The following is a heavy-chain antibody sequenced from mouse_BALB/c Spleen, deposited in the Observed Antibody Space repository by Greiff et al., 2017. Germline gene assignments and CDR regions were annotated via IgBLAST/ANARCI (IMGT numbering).Heavy chain of an antibody. CDR2: ISSGGST. J-gene: IGHJ3*01. CDR3: ARGERGYYSWFAY. Sequence: EVKLVESGGGLVKPGGSLKLSCAASGFTFSSYAMSWVRQTPEKRLEWVASISSGGSTYYPDSVKGRFTISRDNARNILYLQMSSLRSEDTAMYYCARGERGYYSWFAYWGQGTLVTVSA. D-gene: IGHD2-3*01. V-gene: IGHV5-6-5*01. CDR1: GFTFSSYA.